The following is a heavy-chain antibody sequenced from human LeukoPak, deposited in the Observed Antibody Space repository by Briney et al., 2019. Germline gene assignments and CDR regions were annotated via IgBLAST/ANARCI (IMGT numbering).Heavy chain of an antibody. CDR2: INGDETSR. Sequence: GGSLRLSCTASGFTFRDYWMHWIRQTPREGLVWVSRINGDETSRAYADFVEGRFTISRDNAKNTLYLQMNSLRAEDTAVYYCATYSSLNAREFQYWGQGTLVTVSS. CDR3: ATYSSLNAREFQY. CDR1: GFTFRDYW. D-gene: IGHD3-22*01. V-gene: IGHV3-74*01. J-gene: IGHJ1*01.